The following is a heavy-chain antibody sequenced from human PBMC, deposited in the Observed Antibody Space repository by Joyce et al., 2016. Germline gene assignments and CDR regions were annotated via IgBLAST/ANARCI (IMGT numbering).Heavy chain of an antibody. Sequence: QVQLQESGPGLVKPSQTLSLICSVSGGSISSGGYYWSWIRQHPGKGLEWIGYVYYRGTTYYNPSLKSRATISIDTSKNQFSLKLSSVTAADTAMYYCARDLVLAPRATHAGYFDSWGQGALVTVSS. D-gene: IGHD1-14*01. J-gene: IGHJ4*02. V-gene: IGHV4-31*03. CDR1: GGSISSGGYY. CDR3: ARDLVLAPRATHAGYFDS. CDR2: VYYRGTT.